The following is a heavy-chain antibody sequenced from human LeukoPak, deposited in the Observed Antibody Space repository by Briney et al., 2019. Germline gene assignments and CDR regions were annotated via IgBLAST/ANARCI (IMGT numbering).Heavy chain of an antibody. D-gene: IGHD3-22*01. J-gene: IGHJ5*02. CDR3: ARDGVRGTYYYDSSGYYLNWFDP. V-gene: IGHV1-2*02. CDR1: GYTFTGHY. CDR2: INPNSGGT. Sequence: ASVKVSCKASGYTFTGHYMHWVRQAPGQGLEWMGWINPNSGGTNYAQKFQGRVTMTRDTSISTAYMELSRLRSDDTAVYYCARDGVRGTYYYDSSGYYLNWFDPWGQGTLVTVSS.